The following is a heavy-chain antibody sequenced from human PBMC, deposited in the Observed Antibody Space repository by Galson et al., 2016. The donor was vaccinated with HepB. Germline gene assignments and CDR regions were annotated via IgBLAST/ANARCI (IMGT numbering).Heavy chain of an antibody. CDR3: AGPIAVTAFGHKPLNY. J-gene: IGHJ4*02. CDR1: GYTFTSYD. Sequence: SVKVSCKASGYTFTSYDINWVRQAPGQRLEWMGWMTPKSSNTGFAQKFKGRVTMTRNTSISTAYMELRGLKSEDTAVYYCAGPIAVTAFGHKPLNYWGQGTLVTVPS. D-gene: IGHD6-19*01. CDR2: MTPKSSNT. V-gene: IGHV1-8*01.